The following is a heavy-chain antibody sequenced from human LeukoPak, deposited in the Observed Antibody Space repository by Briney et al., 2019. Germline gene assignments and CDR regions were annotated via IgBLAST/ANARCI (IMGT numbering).Heavy chain of an antibody. Sequence: GGSLRLSCVVSGFTFSSFAMSWVRQAPGKGLEWVSTIRGSGGSTYYADSVKGRFTISRDNSKDTLYLQMNSLRAEDTAIYYCAKTSSLWVTTTNGYYFDYWGQGTLVTVSS. CDR3: AKTSSLWVTTTNGYYFDY. CDR1: GFTFSSFA. V-gene: IGHV3-23*01. J-gene: IGHJ4*02. CDR2: IRGSGGST. D-gene: IGHD4-17*01.